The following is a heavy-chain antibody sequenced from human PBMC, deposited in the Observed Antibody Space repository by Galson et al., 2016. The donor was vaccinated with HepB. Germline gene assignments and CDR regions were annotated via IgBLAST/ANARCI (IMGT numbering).Heavy chain of an antibody. D-gene: IGHD3-16*01. V-gene: IGHV3-66*03. CDR1: GFIVSSHY. J-gene: IGHJ4*02. CDR3: GGFPGGGNYCFDY. CDR2: IYSCGAT. Sequence: SLRLSCAGSGFIVSSHYMNWVRQPPGKGLEWVAIIYSCGATYYADSVKGRFTISRDNPKNTVYLQMNSLRDSSTPGLRLGGFPGGGNYCFDYWGQGTLATVSS.